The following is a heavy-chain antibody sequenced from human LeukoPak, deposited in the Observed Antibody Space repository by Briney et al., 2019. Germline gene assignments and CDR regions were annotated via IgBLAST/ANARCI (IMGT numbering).Heavy chain of an antibody. Sequence: ASVKVSCKASGYTFTGYYMHWVRQAPGQGLEWMGWINPNSGGTNYAQKFQGRVTMTRDTSISTAYMELSRLRSDDTAVYYCAPRGGDGDYAFDYWGQGTLVTVSS. D-gene: IGHD4-17*01. CDR1: GYTFTGYY. J-gene: IGHJ4*02. V-gene: IGHV1-2*02. CDR2: INPNSGGT. CDR3: APRGGDGDYAFDY.